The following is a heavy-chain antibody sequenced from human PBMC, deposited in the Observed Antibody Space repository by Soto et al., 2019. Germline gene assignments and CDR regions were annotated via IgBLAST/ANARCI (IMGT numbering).Heavy chain of an antibody. D-gene: IGHD6-19*01. CDR1: GGTLNKHA. CDR2: IIPMFGIP. J-gene: IGHJ3*01. V-gene: IGHV1-69*13. Sequence: ASVKFSCKASGGTLNKHAITWLRRAPGEGLEWLGVIIPMFGIPNYSQKFQGRVTITAYDSTNTSPMELKSLTSDDTAVYYCARGGTSGWLKGAYDVGGQGTMVTVSS. CDR3: ARGGTSGWLKGAYDV.